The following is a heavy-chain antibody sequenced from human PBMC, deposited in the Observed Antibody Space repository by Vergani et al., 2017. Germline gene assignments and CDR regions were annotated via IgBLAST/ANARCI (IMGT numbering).Heavy chain of an antibody. D-gene: IGHD3-16*01. CDR1: GGSISAGYYF. CDR3: ARRSGMYYGCGKVRPLRTAFDV. Sequence: QVQLQASGPGRVKPSQTLSLTCTMSGGSISAGYYFWSWIRQPAGKGLEWLGHISASGNASHSPSLKTRVSMSVDTSKNQFSLTVTSVTAADTAIYFCARRSGMYYGCGKVRPLRTAFDVWGHGTVVTVSS. J-gene: IGHJ3*01. CDR2: ISASGNA. V-gene: IGHV4-61*02.